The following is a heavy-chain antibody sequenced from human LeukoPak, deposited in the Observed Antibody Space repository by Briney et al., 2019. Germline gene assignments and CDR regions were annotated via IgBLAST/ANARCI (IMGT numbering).Heavy chain of an antibody. D-gene: IGHD6-19*01. V-gene: IGHV4-59*08. Sequence: SETLSLTCTVSGGPIGSDYWTWIRQPPGKGLEYIGYIYYTGGTNYNPSLKSRVTISVDTSKNQFSLKLSSVTAGDTAVYFCAKYGNSGWVIDNWGQGTLVTVSS. CDR3: AKYGNSGWVIDN. J-gene: IGHJ4*02. CDR2: IYYTGGT. CDR1: GGPIGSDY.